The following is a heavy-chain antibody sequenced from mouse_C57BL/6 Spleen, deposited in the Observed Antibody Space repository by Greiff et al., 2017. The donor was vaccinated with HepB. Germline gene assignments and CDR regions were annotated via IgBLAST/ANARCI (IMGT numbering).Heavy chain of an antibody. D-gene: IGHD2-2*01. Sequence: VKVEESGPGLVQPSQSLSITCTVSGFSLTSYGVHWVRQSPGKGLEWLGVIWSGGSTDYNAAFISRLSISKDNSKSQVFFKMNSLQADDTAIYYCARRGYYGYDEAWFAYWGQGTLVTVSA. V-gene: IGHV2-2*01. CDR1: GFSLTSYG. CDR3: ARRGYYGYDEAWFAY. CDR2: IWSGGST. J-gene: IGHJ3*01.